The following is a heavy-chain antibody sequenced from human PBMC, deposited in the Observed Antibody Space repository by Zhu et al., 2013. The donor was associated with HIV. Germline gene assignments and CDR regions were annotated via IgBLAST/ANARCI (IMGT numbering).Heavy chain of an antibody. V-gene: IGHV4-34*01. J-gene: IGHJ5*02. CDR3: ARVVAAHTSSPSRLIDP. D-gene: IGHD6-6*01. CDR1: GGSFSGYY. CDR2: INHSGST. Sequence: QVQLQQWGAGLLKPSETLSLTCAVYGGSFSGYYWSWIRQPPGKGLEWIGEINHSGSTNYNPSLKSRVTISVDTSKNQFSLKLSSVTAADTAVYYCARVVAAHTSSPSRLIDPWGQGTLVTVSS.